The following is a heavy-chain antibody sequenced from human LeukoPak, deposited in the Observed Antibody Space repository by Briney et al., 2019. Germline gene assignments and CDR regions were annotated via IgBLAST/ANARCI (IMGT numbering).Heavy chain of an antibody. CDR2: ISGSGGST. J-gene: IGHJ4*02. Sequence: GGSLRLSCAASGFTFRNYAMSWVRQAPGKGLECVSGISGSGGSTYYADSVKGRFTISRDNSKNTLYLQMNILRAEDTAVYYCAKVAYCGGDCYSLTTFDYWGQGTLVAVSS. V-gene: IGHV3-23*01. D-gene: IGHD2-21*02. CDR1: GFTFRNYA. CDR3: AKVAYCGGDCYSLTTFDY.